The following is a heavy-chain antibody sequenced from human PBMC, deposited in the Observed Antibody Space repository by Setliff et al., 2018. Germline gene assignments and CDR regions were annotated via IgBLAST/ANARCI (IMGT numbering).Heavy chain of an antibody. CDR2: ISWNSGSI. Sequence: PGGSLRLSCAASGFIFDDYAMHWVRQAPGKGLEWVSGISWNSGSIDYGDSVKGRFTISRDDGKNSLYLQMNSLRAEDTAVYYCSTKGVPGTGGQGTRVTVSS. J-gene: IGHJ4*02. V-gene: IGHV3-9*01. D-gene: IGHD1-1*01. CDR1: GFIFDDYA. CDR3: STKGVPGT.